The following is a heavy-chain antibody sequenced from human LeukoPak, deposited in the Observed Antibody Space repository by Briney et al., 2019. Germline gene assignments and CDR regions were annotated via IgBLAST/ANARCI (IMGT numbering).Heavy chain of an antibody. CDR1: GFTFSDYY. CDR2: ISSSGSTI. CDR3: ARDHIYSSSHGIDY. J-gene: IGHJ4*02. Sequence: PGGSLRLSCAASGFTFSDYYMSWIRQAPGKGLEWVSYISSSGSTIYYADSVKGRFTISRDNAKNSLYPQMNSLGAEDTAVYYCARDHIYSSSHGIDYWGQGTLVTVSS. D-gene: IGHD6-13*01. V-gene: IGHV3-11*01.